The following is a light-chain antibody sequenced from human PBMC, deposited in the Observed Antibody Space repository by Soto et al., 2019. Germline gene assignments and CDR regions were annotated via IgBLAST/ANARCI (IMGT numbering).Light chain of an antibody. Sequence: DIQMTQSPSSLSASVGDRVTITCRASQSINSWLAWYQQKPGKAPKLLIYKASILESGVPSRFSGSASGTEFTLTINSLQPDDSATYFCQQYRAFGQGTKVEIK. J-gene: IGKJ1*01. CDR2: KAS. CDR1: QSINSW. CDR3: QQYRA. V-gene: IGKV1-5*03.